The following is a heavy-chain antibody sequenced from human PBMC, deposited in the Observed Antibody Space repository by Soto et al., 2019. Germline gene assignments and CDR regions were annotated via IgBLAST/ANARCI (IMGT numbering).Heavy chain of an antibody. CDR1: GGTFSSYA. D-gene: IGHD2-15*01. CDR3: ARYCSGGSCYFYYYYGMDV. Sequence: GASVKVSCKASGGTFSSYAISWVRQAPGQGLEWMGGIIPIFGTANYAQKFQGRVTITADESTSTAYMELSSLRSEDTAVYYCARYCSGGSCYFYYYYGMDVWGQGTPVTVYS. V-gene: IGHV1-69*13. J-gene: IGHJ6*02. CDR2: IIPIFGTA.